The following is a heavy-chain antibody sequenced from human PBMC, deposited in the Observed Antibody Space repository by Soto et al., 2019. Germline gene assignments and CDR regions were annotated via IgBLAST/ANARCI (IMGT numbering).Heavy chain of an antibody. V-gene: IGHV1-69*02. D-gene: IGHD2-15*01. J-gene: IGHJ3*02. CDR2: IIPILGIA. CDR3: AEDGVVVAATKRRAFDI. Sequence: QVQLVQSGAEVKKPGSSVKVSCKASGGTFSSYTISWVRQAPGQGLEWMGRIIPILGIANYAQKFQGRVTITADKSTSTAYMELSSLRSEDTAVYYCAEDGVVVAATKRRAFDIWGQGTMVTVSS. CDR1: GGTFSSYT.